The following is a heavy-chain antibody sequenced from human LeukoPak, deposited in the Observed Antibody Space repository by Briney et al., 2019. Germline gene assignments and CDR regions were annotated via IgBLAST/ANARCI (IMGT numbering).Heavy chain of an antibody. CDR3: ARARYCSSTSCYGDAFDI. J-gene: IGHJ3*02. V-gene: IGHV4-59*11. CDR2: IYDGGSS. CDR1: GGSISSHY. D-gene: IGHD2-2*01. Sequence: TSETLSLTCTVSGGSISSHYWTWIRQPPGRGLDLIGYIYDGGSSKYNPSLKSRVTISVDTPKNQFSLKLGSVSAADTAVYYCARARYCSSTSCYGDAFDIWGQGTMVTVSS.